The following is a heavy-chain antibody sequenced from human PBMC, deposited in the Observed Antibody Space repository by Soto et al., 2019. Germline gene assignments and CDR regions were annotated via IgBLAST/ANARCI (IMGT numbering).Heavy chain of an antibody. CDR2: ISHSGGST. J-gene: IGHJ4*02. Sequence: EVQLLESGGDLVQPGGSLRLSCAASGFTLSNYVMTWVRQAPGKGLEWVSSISHSGGSTYYAASVKARFTISRDISNNTLHLQMNGLRADDTAVYYCAKGLDSGTYTDLDYWGQGALVTVAS. D-gene: IGHD2-2*02. CDR1: GFTLSNYV. CDR3: AKGLDSGTYTDLDY. V-gene: IGHV3-23*01.